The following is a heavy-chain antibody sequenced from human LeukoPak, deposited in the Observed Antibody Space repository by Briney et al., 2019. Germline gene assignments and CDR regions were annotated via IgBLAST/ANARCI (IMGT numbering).Heavy chain of an antibody. J-gene: IGHJ6*02. V-gene: IGHV4-59*01. CDR3: ARDGVVVDKGGMDV. CDR1: GGSMSYYY. Sequence: SEALSLTCGVSGGSMSYYYWSWIRQAPGMGLEWIGYIHYSGSTTYNPSLKSRVTMSVDTSKNEFSLKLRSVTAADTAVYFCARDGVVVDKGGMDVWGQGTTVIVSS. CDR2: IHYSGST. D-gene: IGHD2-15*01.